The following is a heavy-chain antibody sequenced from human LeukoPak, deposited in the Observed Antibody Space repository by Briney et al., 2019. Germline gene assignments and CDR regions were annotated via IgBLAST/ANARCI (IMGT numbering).Heavy chain of an antibody. D-gene: IGHD1-7*01. CDR1: GFTVSSNY. CDR3: ATTTHNWNYGYAFDI. V-gene: IGHV3-66*02. Sequence: PGGSLRLSCAASGFTVSSNYMSWVRQAPGKGLEWVSVIYSGGSTYYADSVKGRFTISRDNSKNTLYLQVNSLRAEDTAVYYCATTTHNWNYGYAFDIWGQGTMVTVSS. CDR2: IYSGGST. J-gene: IGHJ3*02.